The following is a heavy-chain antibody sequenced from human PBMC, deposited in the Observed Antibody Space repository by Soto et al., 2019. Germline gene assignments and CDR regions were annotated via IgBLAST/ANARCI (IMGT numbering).Heavy chain of an antibody. CDR1: GFTFSNAW. Sequence: EVQLVESGGGLVKPGGSLRLSCAASGFTFSNAWMSWVRQAPGKGLEWVGRIKSKTDGGTTDYAAPVKGRFTISRDDSKNTLYLQMNSLKTEDTAVYYCTTRYNWNYQIHYYYYMDVWGKGTTVTVSS. D-gene: IGHD1-7*01. CDR2: IKSKTDGGTT. J-gene: IGHJ6*03. CDR3: TTRYNWNYQIHYYYYMDV. V-gene: IGHV3-15*01.